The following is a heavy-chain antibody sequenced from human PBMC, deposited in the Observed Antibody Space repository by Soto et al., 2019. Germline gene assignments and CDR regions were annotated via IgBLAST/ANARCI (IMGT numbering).Heavy chain of an antibody. CDR1: GGTFSSYA. V-gene: IGHV1-69*13. CDR2: IIPIFGTA. J-gene: IGHJ5*02. Sequence: SVKVSFKASGGTFSSYAISWLRQAPGQGLEWMGGIIPIFGTANYAQKFQGRVTITADESTSTAYMELSSLRAEDTAVYYCARDWGINWFDPWGQGTLVTVSS. CDR3: ARDWGINWFDP. D-gene: IGHD3-16*01.